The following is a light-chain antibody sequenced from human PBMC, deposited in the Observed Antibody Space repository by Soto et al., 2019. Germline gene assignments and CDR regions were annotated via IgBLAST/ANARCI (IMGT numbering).Light chain of an antibody. Sequence: DIEMTQSPSTLSASVRDRVTITCRASQTISSWLAWFQQRPGRAPKFLIYKASSLKNGVPSRFSGSGSGTEFTLTISSLQPDDFATYYCQQYNSYSRSFGQGTRLEIK. CDR1: QTISSW. J-gene: IGKJ5*01. CDR3: QQYNSYSRS. V-gene: IGKV1-5*03. CDR2: KAS.